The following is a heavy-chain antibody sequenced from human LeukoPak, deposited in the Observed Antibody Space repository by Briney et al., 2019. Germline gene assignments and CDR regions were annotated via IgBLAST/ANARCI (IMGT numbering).Heavy chain of an antibody. CDR3: AREIAPIASAAPYYYYYMDV. CDR2: ISSSSTI. V-gene: IGHV3-48*03. J-gene: IGHJ6*03. Sequence: GGSLRLSCAASGFTFSSYEMNWVRQAPGKGLEWVSYISSSSTIYYADSVKGRFTISRDNAKNSLYLQMNSLRAEDTAVYYCAREIAPIASAAPYYYYYMDVWGKGTTVTVSS. CDR1: GFTFSSYE. D-gene: IGHD2-2*01.